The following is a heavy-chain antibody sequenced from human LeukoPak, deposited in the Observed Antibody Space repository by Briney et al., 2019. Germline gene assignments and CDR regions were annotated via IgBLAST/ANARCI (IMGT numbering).Heavy chain of an antibody. J-gene: IGHJ4*02. D-gene: IGHD5-24*01. CDR3: ARAVEMATIYFDY. V-gene: IGHV4-39*07. CDR1: GGSISSSSYY. Sequence: SETLSLTCTVSGGSISSSSYYWGWIRQPPGKGLEWIGRIYYSGSTYYNPSLKSRVTISVDTSKNQFSLKLSSVTAADTAVYYCARAVEMATIYFDYWGREPWSPSPQ. CDR2: IYYSGST.